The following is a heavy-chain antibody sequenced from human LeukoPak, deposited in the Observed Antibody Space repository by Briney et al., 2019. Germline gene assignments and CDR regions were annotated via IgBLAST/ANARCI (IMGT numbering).Heavy chain of an antibody. D-gene: IGHD1-26*01. J-gene: IGHJ3*02. Sequence: ASVKVSCKASGYTFTSYAMHWVRQAPGQRLEWMGWINAGNGNTKYSQKFQGRVTITRDTSASTAYMELSSLRFEDTAVYYCAREGGARDAFDIWGQGTMVTVSS. CDR2: INAGNGNT. CDR1: GYTFTSYA. CDR3: AREGGARDAFDI. V-gene: IGHV1-3*01.